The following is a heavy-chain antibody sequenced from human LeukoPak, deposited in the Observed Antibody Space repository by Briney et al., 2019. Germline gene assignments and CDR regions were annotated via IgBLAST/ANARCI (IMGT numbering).Heavy chain of an antibody. D-gene: IGHD4-23*01. CDR3: AREIGNAFDI. J-gene: IGHJ3*02. CDR1: GGSINNYY. CDR2: IYYSGST. Sequence: SETLSLTCTVSGGSINNYYWSWIRQPPGKGLEWIGYIYYSGSTNYNPSLKSRVTISVDTSKNQFSLKLSSVTAADTAVYYCAREIGNAFDIWGQGTMVTVSS. V-gene: IGHV4-59*01.